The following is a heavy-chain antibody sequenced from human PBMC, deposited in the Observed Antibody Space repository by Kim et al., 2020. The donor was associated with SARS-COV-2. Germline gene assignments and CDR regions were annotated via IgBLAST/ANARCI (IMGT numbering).Heavy chain of an antibody. CDR3: ARDYGSGIRPYYYYGM. CDR1: GGSISSSSYY. D-gene: IGHD3-10*01. V-gene: IGHV4-39*02. Sequence: SETLSLTYTVSGGSISSSSYYWGWIRQPPGKGLEWIGSIYYSGSTYYNPSLKSRVTISVDTSKNQFSLKLSSVTAADTAVYYCARDYGSGIRPYYYYGM. CDR2: IYYSGST. J-gene: IGHJ6*01.